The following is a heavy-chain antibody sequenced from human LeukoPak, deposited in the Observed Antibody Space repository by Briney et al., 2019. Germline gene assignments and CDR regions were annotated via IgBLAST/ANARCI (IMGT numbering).Heavy chain of an antibody. CDR2: IKTDGSET. Sequence: GGSLRLSCAASGFNFRDHWMDRVRQAPGKGLEWVGHIKTDGSETYYLDSLRGRFSISRDNTNSALYLQMNSLRVEDTAVYYCVKNNGWFHLAQWGQGTLVTVSS. J-gene: IGHJ4*02. D-gene: IGHD6-19*01. CDR3: VKNNGWFHLAQ. V-gene: IGHV3-7*03. CDR1: GFNFRDHW.